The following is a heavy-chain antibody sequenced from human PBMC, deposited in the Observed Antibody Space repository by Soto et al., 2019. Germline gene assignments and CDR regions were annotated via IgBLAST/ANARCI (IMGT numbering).Heavy chain of an antibody. CDR1: GYSFTSHW. Sequence: GESLKISCKGSGYSFTSHWISWVRQMPGKGLEWVGIIYPSDSDTRYSPSFQGQVTISADKSISTAYLRWSSLKASDSAIYYCARHWDSFDVWGPGTMVTVSS. CDR3: ARHWDSFDV. V-gene: IGHV5-51*01. J-gene: IGHJ3*01. CDR2: IYPSDSDT.